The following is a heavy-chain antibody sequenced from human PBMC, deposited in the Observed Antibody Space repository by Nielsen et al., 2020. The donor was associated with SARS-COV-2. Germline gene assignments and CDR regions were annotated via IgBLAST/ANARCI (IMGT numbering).Heavy chain of an antibody. D-gene: IGHD6-13*01. CDR2: INHSGST. J-gene: IGHJ5*02. Sequence: SETLSLTCTVSGGSISSSSYYWSWIRQPPGKGLEWIGEINHSGSTNYNPSLKSRVTISVDTSKNQFSLKLSSVTAADTAVYYCARGLRIAAAGSRGGWFDPWGQGTLVTVSS. CDR3: ARGLRIAAAGSRGGWFDP. V-gene: IGHV4-39*07. CDR1: GGSISSSSYY.